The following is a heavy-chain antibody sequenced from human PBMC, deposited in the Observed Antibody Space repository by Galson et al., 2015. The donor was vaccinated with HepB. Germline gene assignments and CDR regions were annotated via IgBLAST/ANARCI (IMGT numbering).Heavy chain of an antibody. Sequence: SLRLSCAASGFTFSSYGMHWVRQAPGKGLEWVAVIWYDGSNKYYADSVKGRFTTSRDNSKNTLYLQMNSLRAEDTAVYYCARWGGGSSWYYYYYYMDVWGKGTTVTVSS. CDR3: ARWGGGSSWYYYYYYMDV. CDR2: IWYDGSNK. D-gene: IGHD6-13*01. V-gene: IGHV3-33*01. CDR1: GFTFSSYG. J-gene: IGHJ6*03.